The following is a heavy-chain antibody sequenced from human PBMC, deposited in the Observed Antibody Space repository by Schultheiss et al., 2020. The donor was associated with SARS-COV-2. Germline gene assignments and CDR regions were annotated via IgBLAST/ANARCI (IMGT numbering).Heavy chain of an antibody. D-gene: IGHD2-2*01. J-gene: IGHJ6*02. Sequence: SQTLSLTCSVSGGSISSYYWSWIRQPPGKGLEWIGYIYYSGSTNYNPSLKSRVTISVDTSKNQFSLKLSSVTAADTAVYYCARDGGIVVVPAAQYYYYYYGMDVWGQGTTVTVSS. CDR3: ARDGGIVVVPAAQYYYYYYGMDV. V-gene: IGHV4-59*12. CDR1: GGSISSYY. CDR2: IYYSGST.